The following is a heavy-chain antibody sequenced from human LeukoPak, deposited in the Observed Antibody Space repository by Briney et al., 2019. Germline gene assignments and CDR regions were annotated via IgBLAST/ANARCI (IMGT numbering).Heavy chain of an antibody. Sequence: GGSLRLSCAASGFPFSTYDMHWVRQAPDKGLQWVAVISSDGYRTDYPDSVRGRFTISRDNVKNSLYLQMNSLRVEDTAVYYCARDGAYSASNFWGQGTMVAVSS. V-gene: IGHV3-30*03. CDR2: ISSDGYRT. CDR3: ARDGAYSASNF. CDR1: GFPFSTYD. J-gene: IGHJ3*01. D-gene: IGHD6-13*01.